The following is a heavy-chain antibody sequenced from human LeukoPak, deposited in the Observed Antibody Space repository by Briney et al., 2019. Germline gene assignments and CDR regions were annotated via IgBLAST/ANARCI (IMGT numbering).Heavy chain of an antibody. CDR1: GGSFSGYY. D-gene: IGHD2-2*01. J-gene: IGHJ4*02. CDR2: INHSGST. CDR3: ARLGSSTMYFDY. V-gene: IGHV4-34*01. Sequence: PSETLPLTCAVYGGSFSGYYWSWIRQPPGKGLEWIGEINHSGSTNYNPSLKSRVTISVDTSKNQFSLKLSSVTAADTAVYYCARLGSSTMYFDYWGQGTLVTVSS.